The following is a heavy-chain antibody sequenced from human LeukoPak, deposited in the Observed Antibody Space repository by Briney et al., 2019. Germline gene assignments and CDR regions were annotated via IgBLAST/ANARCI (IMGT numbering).Heavy chain of an antibody. CDR2: INPNSGGT. CDR1: GYTFTGYY. D-gene: IGHD6-13*01. Sequence: GASVTVSCKASGYTFTGYYMHWVRQAPGQGLEWMGWINPNSGGTNYAQKFQGWDTMTRDTSISTAYMELSRLRSDDTAVYYCARSIAAAGTGGMDVWGQGTTVTVSS. J-gene: IGHJ6*02. V-gene: IGHV1-2*04. CDR3: ARSIAAAGTGGMDV.